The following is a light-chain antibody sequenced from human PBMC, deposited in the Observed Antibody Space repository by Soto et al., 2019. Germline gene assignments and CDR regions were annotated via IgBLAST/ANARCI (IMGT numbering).Light chain of an antibody. CDR1: SSGIGSYKF. CDR2: EGS. V-gene: IGLV2-23*01. Sequence: QSVLTQPASVSGSPGQSITISCTGTSSGIGSYKFVSWYQQHPGKAPKLMIYEGSKRPSGVSNRFSGSKSGNTASLTISGLQAEDEADYYCCSYAGSSSVVFGGGTKLTVL. CDR3: CSYAGSSSVV. J-gene: IGLJ2*01.